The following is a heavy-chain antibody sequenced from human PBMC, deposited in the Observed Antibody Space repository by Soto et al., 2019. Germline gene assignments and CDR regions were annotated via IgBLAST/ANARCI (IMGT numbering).Heavy chain of an antibody. CDR2: IDIGGNT. CDR3: ARGRGSTGYLGREHYFDY. J-gene: IGHJ4*02. D-gene: IGHD2-2*01. CDR1: GFSVTNNY. Sequence: EVQVVESGGGLVQPGGSLRLSCAASGFSVTNNYMNWVRQAPGKGLEWVSIIDIGGNTYYADSAKDRFTISRDNSRNTLYLHMASLRAEDTAVYYCARGRGSTGYLGREHYFDYWGQGTLVTVSP. V-gene: IGHV3-66*01.